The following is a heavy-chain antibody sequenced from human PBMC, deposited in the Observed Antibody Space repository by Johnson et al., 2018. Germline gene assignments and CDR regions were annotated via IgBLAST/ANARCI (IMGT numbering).Heavy chain of an antibody. CDR1: GFTFRSYW. V-gene: IGHV3-7*01. CDR3: ARGHGSGPYY. Sequence: VQLVQSGGGLVQPGGSLRLSCAASGFTFRSYWMSWVRQAQGKGLEWVANIKQDGSEKYDVDSVKGRFTISRDNAKNSMYLQMSSLRAEDTAVYYCARGHGSGPYYWGQGTLVTVSS. CDR2: IKQDGSEK. D-gene: IGHD6-19*01. J-gene: IGHJ4*02.